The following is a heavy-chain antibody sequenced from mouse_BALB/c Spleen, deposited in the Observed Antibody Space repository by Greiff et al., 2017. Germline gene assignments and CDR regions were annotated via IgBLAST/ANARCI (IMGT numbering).Heavy chain of an antibody. V-gene: IGHV2-9*02. J-gene: IGHJ3*01. CDR1: GFSLTSYG. CDR3: ARASDSSWFAY. CDR2: IWAGGST. Sequence: VKLVESGPGLVAPSQSLSITCTVSGFSLTSYGVHWVRQPPGKGLEWLGVIWAGGSTNYNSALMSRLSISKDNSKSQVFLKMNSLQTDDTAMYYCARASDSSWFAYWGQGTLVTVSA. D-gene: IGHD2-4*01.